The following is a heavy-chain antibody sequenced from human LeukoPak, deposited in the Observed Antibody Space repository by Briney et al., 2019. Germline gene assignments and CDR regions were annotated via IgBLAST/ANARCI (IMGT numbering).Heavy chain of an antibody. V-gene: IGHV1-2*02. CDR1: GYTFTTYY. CDR3: ARDRSHLGYCSGGSCYDPTDRVHFDY. D-gene: IGHD2-15*01. J-gene: IGHJ4*02. Sequence: ASVKVSCKTSGYTFTTYYMHWVRQAPGQGLEWMGWINPNSGGTDYAQKFQGRVTMTRDTSISTAYMELGRLRSDDTAVYYCARDRSHLGYCSGGSCYDPTDRVHFDYWGQGTLVTVSS. CDR2: INPNSGGT.